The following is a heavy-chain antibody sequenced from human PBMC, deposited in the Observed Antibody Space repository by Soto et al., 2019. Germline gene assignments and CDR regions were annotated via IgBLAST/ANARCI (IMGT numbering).Heavy chain of an antibody. CDR2: VGSSGNTK. J-gene: IGHJ3*02. CDR3: ARGLEYYFKPGVFDI. Sequence: GGSLRLSCAASGFTLSSSEMNWVRQAPGKGLEWVSYVGSSGNTKYYADSVKGRFTISRDNAKNSLYLQMNSLRAEDTAVYYCARGLEYYFKPGVFDIWGQGTMVTVS. D-gene: IGHD1-26*01. CDR1: GFTLSSSE. V-gene: IGHV3-48*03.